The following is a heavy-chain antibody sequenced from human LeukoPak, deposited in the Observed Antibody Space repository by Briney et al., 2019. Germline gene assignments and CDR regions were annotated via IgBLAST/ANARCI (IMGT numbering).Heavy chain of an antibody. CDR1: GFSFNAYW. V-gene: IGHV3-7*01. J-gene: IGHJ4*02. CDR2: INPAGSET. CDR3: ATFGLVAALDL. D-gene: IGHD5-12*01. Sequence: GGSLRLSCAASGFSFNAYWMAWVRQVPGTGLEWVANINPAGSETFHVDPVKGRFSISRDHAKNLVYLQMNSLRAEDTAVYYCATFGLVAALDLWGQGTLVTVSS.